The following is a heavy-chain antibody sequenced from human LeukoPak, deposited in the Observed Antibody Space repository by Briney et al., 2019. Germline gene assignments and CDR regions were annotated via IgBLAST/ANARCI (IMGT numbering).Heavy chain of an antibody. J-gene: IGHJ3*02. CDR1: GFTFSSYW. D-gene: IGHD3-22*01. Sequence: GGSLRLSCAASGFTFSSYWMSCVRQAPGKGLEWVANIKQDGSEKYYVDSVKGRFTISRDNAKNSLYLQMNSLRAEDTAVYYCARDLPYYDSSGTAFDIWGQGTMVTVSS. V-gene: IGHV3-7*01. CDR3: ARDLPYYDSSGTAFDI. CDR2: IKQDGSEK.